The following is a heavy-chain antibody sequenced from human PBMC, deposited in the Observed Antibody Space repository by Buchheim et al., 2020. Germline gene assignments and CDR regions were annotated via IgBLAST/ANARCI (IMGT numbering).Heavy chain of an antibody. CDR3: ARDAPPLFWGIAAEYNWFDP. V-gene: IGHV1-46*01. J-gene: IGHJ5*02. D-gene: IGHD6-25*01. CDR1: GYTFTSYY. CDR2: INPSGGST. Sequence: QVQLVQSGAEVKKPGASVKVSCKASGYTFTSYYMHWVRQAPGQGLEWMGIINPSGGSTSYAQKFQGRVTMTRDTSTSTVYMELSSLRSEDTAVYYCARDAPPLFWGIAAEYNWFDPWGQGTL.